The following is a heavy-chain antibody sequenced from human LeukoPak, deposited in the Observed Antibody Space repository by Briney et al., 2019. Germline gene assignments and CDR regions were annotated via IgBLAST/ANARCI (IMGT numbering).Heavy chain of an antibody. CDR1: GGSISSTSYY. J-gene: IGHJ5*02. D-gene: IGHD2-21*02. CDR2: IDYSGST. CDR3: ARRLKYCTGDCYSGWFDP. V-gene: IGHV4-39*01. Sequence: SETLSLTCTISGGSISSTSYYRGWIRQPPGRGLEWIGIIDYSGSTYYNPSLTSRVTMSVDTSKNQFSLKLRSVTAADTAVYYCARRLKYCTGDCYSGWFDPWGQGTLVTVSS.